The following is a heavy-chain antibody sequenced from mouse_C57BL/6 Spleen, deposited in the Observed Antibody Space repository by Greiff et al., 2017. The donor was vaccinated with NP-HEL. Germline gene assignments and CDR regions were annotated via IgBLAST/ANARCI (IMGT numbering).Heavy chain of an antibody. V-gene: IGHV7-3*01. CDR1: GFTFTDYY. CDR2: IRNKANGYTT. J-gene: IGHJ1*03. Sequence: EVKVVESGGGLVQPGGSLSLSCAASGFTFTDYYMSWVRQPPGKALEWLGFIRNKANGYTTEYSASVKGRFTISRDNSQSILYLQMNALRAEDSATYYCASRLLYGYFDVWGTGTTVTVSS. D-gene: IGHD2-12*01. CDR3: ASRLLYGYFDV.